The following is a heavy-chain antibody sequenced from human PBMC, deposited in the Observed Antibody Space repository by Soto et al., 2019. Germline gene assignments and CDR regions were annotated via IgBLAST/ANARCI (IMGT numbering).Heavy chain of an antibody. CDR3: ARIRYYDSSGYLFDY. Sequence: GSGPTLVNPTQTLTLTCTFSGFSLSTSGMCVSWIRQPPGKALEWLALIDWDDDKYYSTSLKTRLTISKDTSKNQVVLTMTNMDPVDTATYYCARIRYYDSSGYLFDYWGQGTLVTVSS. D-gene: IGHD3-22*01. J-gene: IGHJ4*02. V-gene: IGHV2-70*01. CDR1: GFSLSTSGMC. CDR2: IDWDDDK.